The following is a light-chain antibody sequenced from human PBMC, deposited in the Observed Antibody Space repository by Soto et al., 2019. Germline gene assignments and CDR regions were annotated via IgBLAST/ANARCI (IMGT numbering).Light chain of an antibody. CDR3: QHRTDWPPICT. CDR2: DAS. V-gene: IGKV3-11*01. J-gene: IGKJ2*02. Sequence: EIVLTQSPLTLALSPGERATLSCRASQSVATYLAWYQQRPGQAPRLLIYDASHKATGIPARFSGSGSGTDFTLTISSLEPEDVAVYYCQHRTDWPPICTFGPGTKVEIK. CDR1: QSVATY.